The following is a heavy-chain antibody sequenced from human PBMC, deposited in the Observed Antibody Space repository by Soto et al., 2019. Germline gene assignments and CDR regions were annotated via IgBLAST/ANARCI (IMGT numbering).Heavy chain of an antibody. CDR1: GYTFTSYG. J-gene: IGHJ4*02. V-gene: IGHV1-18*01. D-gene: IGHD2-15*01. CDR3: ARDGEYCSGGSCYYYFDY. CDR2: ISAYNGNT. Sequence: ASVKVSCKASGYTFTSYGISWVRQAPGQGLEWMGWISAYNGNTNYAQKLQGRVTMTTDTSTSTAYMELRSLRSDDTAVYYCARDGEYCSGGSCYYYFDYWGQGTLVTVSS.